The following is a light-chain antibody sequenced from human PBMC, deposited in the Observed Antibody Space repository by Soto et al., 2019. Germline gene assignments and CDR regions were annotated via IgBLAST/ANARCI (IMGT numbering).Light chain of an antibody. CDR1: QSLVHSDGNTY. V-gene: IGKV2-24*01. Sequence: DIVLTQTPLSSPVTLGQPASISCRSSQSLVHSDGNTYLSWLHQRPGQPPRLLISKISNRFSGXPXXFSGSGAVTEFTLKISRVEAEDVGVYFCMQATQFPTFGQGTKVEI. CDR3: MQATQFPT. J-gene: IGKJ1*01. CDR2: KIS.